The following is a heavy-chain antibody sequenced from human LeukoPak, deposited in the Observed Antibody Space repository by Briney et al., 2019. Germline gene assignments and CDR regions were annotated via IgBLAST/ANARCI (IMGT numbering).Heavy chain of an antibody. J-gene: IGHJ4*02. CDR3: ARPGIAVAMYYFDY. CDR2: ISYDGSNK. D-gene: IGHD6-19*01. V-gene: IGHV3-30*03. CDR1: GFTFSSYG. Sequence: GGSLRLSCAASGFTFSSYGMHWVRQAPGKGLEWVAVISYDGSNKYYADSVKGRFTISRDNSKNTLYLQMNSLRAEDTAVYYCARPGIAVAMYYFDYWGQGTLVTVSS.